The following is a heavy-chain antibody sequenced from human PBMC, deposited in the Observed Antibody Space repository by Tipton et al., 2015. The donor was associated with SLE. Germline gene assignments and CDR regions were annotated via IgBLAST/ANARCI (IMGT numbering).Heavy chain of an antibody. CDR2: MNQDGNEK. Sequence: SLRLSCAISGFNFRDHFMDWVRQAPGKGLEWVANMNQDGNEKYYVDSVKGRFTISRDNAKNSLYLQMNSLRAEDTAVYYCAREISPLTIFWGPDYWGQGTLVTVSS. CDR3: AREISPLTIFWGPDY. V-gene: IGHV3-7*01. D-gene: IGHD3-9*01. CDR1: GFNFRDHF. J-gene: IGHJ4*02.